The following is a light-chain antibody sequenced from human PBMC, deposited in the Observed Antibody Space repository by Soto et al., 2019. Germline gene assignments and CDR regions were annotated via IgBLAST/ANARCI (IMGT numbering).Light chain of an antibody. CDR2: GVS. CDR3: SSYTTTYIWV. J-gene: IGLJ3*02. V-gene: IGLV2-14*01. CDR1: SSDIGSDNF. Sequence: QSALTQPASVSGSPGQSITISCTGTSSDIGSDNFVSWHQQHPGKAPKFIIYGVSNRPSGVSNRFSGSKSGNTASLTISGLQADDEAEYYCSSYTTTYIWVFGGGTKLTVL.